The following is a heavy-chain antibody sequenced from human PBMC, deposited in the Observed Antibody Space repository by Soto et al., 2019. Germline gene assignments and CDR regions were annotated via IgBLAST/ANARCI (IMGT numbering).Heavy chain of an antibody. CDR3: ARDERFGELLSNGPFDY. CDR1: GFTFSSYE. J-gene: IGHJ4*02. V-gene: IGHV3-48*03. CDR2: ISSSGSTI. Sequence: GGSLRLSCAASGFTFSSYEMNWVRQAPGKGLEWVSYISSSGSTIYYADSVKGRFTISRDNAKNSLYLQMNSLRAEDTAVYYCARDERFGELLSNGPFDYWGQGTLVTVS. D-gene: IGHD3-10*01.